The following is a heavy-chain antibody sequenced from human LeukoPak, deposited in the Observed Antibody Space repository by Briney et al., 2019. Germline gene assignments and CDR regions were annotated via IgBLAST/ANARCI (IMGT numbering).Heavy chain of an antibody. Sequence: PSGTLSLTCAVSLGSISTNNWWSWVRQTPGKGLEWIGEIYHSGSTNYNPSLKSRVTISVDTSKNQFSLKLSSVTAADTAVYYCARDGRGYSGYAYYYYMDVWGKGTTVTVSS. D-gene: IGHD5-12*01. CDR3: ARDGRGYSGYAYYYYMDV. J-gene: IGHJ6*03. CDR1: LGSISTNNW. V-gene: IGHV4-4*02. CDR2: IYHSGST.